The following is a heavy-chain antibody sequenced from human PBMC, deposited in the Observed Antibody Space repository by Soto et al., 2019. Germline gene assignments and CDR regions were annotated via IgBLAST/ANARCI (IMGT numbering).Heavy chain of an antibody. CDR2: VFHDGNT. Sequence: SETLSLTCTVSGGSISSPNYYWGWIRQPPGKGLEWIGNVFHDGNTYYNPSLKSRVTISIDTSKNQFSLKLTSVTAADTTVYYCARPTLWRQGGNSFDIWGPGTMVTVSS. V-gene: IGHV4-39*01. J-gene: IGHJ3*02. D-gene: IGHD5-18*01. CDR1: GGSISSPNYY. CDR3: ARPTLWRQGGNSFDI.